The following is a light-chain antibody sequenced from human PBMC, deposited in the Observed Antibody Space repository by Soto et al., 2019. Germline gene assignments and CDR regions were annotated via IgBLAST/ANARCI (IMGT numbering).Light chain of an antibody. CDR2: EVS. CDR3: SSYTSSSTV. J-gene: IGLJ1*01. Sequence: QSALTQPASVSGSPGQSITISCTGTSSDVGGYNYVSWYQQHPGKAPKLMIYEVSNRPSGVSNRFSGSKSGSTASLTISGLQAEDEADYYCSSYTSSSTVFGTGTK. CDR1: SSDVGGYNY. V-gene: IGLV2-14*01.